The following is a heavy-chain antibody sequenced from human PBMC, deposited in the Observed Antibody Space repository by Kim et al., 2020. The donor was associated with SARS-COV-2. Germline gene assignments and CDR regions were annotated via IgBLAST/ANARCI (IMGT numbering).Heavy chain of an antibody. Sequence: SETLSLTCAVSGGSISSSNWWSWVRQPPGKRLEWIGEIYHSGSTNYNPSLKSRVTISVDKSKNQFSLKLSSVTAADTAVYYCARADYYGSGSYLPSFWYFDLWGRGTLVTVSS. V-gene: IGHV4-4*02. CDR1: GGSISSSNW. CDR3: ARADYYGSGSYLPSFWYFDL. J-gene: IGHJ2*01. CDR2: IYHSGST. D-gene: IGHD3-10*01.